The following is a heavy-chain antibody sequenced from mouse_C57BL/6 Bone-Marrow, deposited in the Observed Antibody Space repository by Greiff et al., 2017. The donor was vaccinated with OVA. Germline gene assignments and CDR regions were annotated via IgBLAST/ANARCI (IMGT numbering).Heavy chain of an antibody. CDR1: GYSFTGYY. V-gene: IGHV1-42*01. J-gene: IGHJ3*01. CDR3: ARGEAY. Sequence: EVQLQESGPELVKPGASVKISCKASGYSFTGYYMNWVKQSPEKSLEWIGEINPSTGGTTYNQKFKAKATLTVDKSSSTAYMQLKSLTSEDSAVYYCARGEAYWGQGTLVTVSA. CDR2: INPSTGGT.